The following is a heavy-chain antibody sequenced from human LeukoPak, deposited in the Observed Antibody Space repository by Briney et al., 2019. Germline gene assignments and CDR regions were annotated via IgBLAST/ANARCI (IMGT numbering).Heavy chain of an antibody. D-gene: IGHD3-10*01. CDR3: AKGSFTSWFRELMSPDY. V-gene: IGHV3-30*18. Sequence: PGRSLRLSCAASGFTFSSYGMHWVRQAPGKGLEWVAVISYDGSNKYYADSVKGRFTISRDNSKNTLYLQMNSLRAEDTAVYYCAKGSFTSWFRELMSPDYWGQGTLVTVSS. CDR1: GFTFSSYG. CDR2: ISYDGSNK. J-gene: IGHJ4*02.